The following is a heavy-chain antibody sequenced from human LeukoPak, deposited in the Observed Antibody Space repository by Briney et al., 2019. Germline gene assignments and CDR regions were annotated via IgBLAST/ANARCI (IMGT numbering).Heavy chain of an antibody. CDR2: INHSGST. D-gene: IGHD5-18*01. J-gene: IGHJ4*02. Sequence: SETLSLTCTVSGGSISSYYWSWIRQPPGKGLEWIGEINHSGSTNYNPSLKSRVTISVDTSKNQFSLKLSSVTAADTAVYYCARHLPPRGYSYGARLYYFDYWGQGTLVTVSS. CDR1: GGSISSYY. CDR3: ARHLPPRGYSYGARLYYFDY. V-gene: IGHV4-34*01.